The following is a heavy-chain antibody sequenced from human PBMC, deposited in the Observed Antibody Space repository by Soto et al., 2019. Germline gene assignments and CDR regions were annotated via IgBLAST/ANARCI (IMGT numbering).Heavy chain of an antibody. Sequence: SQTLSLTCAISGDSVSSNSAAWNWIRQSPSRGLEWLGRTYYRSKWYNDYAVSVKSRITINPDTSKNQFSLQLNSVTPEDTAVYYCARDLVATTPCYYYYGMDVWGQGTTVTVAS. CDR3: ARDLVATTPCYYYYGMDV. CDR1: GDSVSSNSAA. V-gene: IGHV6-1*01. J-gene: IGHJ6*02. CDR2: TYYRSKWYN. D-gene: IGHD5-12*01.